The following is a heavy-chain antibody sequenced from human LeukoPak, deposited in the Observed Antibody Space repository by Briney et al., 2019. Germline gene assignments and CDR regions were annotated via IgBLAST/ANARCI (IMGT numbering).Heavy chain of an antibody. CDR2: FLYSGTT. CDR1: NGAVKNYY. Sequence: SETLSLTCSVSNGAVKNYYWTWIRQPPGQGLEWIGNFLYSGTTTYRASLDSRLIISVDNSKDTVSLRLFSVTAADTAVYYCATLVYSGSRYHFDTWGQGTLVTVSS. D-gene: IGHD1-26*01. V-gene: IGHV4-59*02. CDR3: ATLVYSGSRYHFDT. J-gene: IGHJ4*02.